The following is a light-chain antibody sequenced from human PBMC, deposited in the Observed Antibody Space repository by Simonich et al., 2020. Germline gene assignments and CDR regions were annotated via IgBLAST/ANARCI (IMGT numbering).Light chain of an antibody. CDR2: GAS. J-gene: IGKJ1*01. V-gene: IGKV3-15*01. CDR3: KQYNNWPPT. CDR1: QRVSSN. Sequence: EIVMTQSPATLSVSPGERSTLSCSASQRVSSNLAWYQQKPGQAPRLLIYGASTRAPCIPARFSGSGSGTEFTLTISRLQSEDVAVYYCKQYNNWPPTFGQGTRVEIK.